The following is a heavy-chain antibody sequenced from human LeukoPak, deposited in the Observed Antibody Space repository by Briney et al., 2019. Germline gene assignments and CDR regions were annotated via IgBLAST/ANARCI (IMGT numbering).Heavy chain of an antibody. D-gene: IGHD6-19*01. CDR1: GFTFSSYG. CDR3: ARGNGSGWEGGLFDY. Sequence: GGSLRLSCAASGFTFSSYGMHWVRQAPGKGLEWVAVIWYDGSNKYYADSVKGRFTISRDNSENTLYLQMNSLRPEDTAVYYCARGNGSGWEGGLFDYWGQGTPVTVSS. V-gene: IGHV3-33*01. J-gene: IGHJ4*02. CDR2: IWYDGSNK.